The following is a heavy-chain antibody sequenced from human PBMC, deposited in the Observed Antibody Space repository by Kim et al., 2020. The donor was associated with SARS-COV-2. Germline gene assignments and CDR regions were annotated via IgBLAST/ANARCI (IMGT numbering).Heavy chain of an antibody. D-gene: IGHD3-10*01. CDR3: AGGSGSYYNMGDNYYYYYGMDV. CDR2: INPSGGST. Sequence: ASVKVSCKASGYTFTSYYMHWVRQAPGQGLEWMGIINPSGGSTSYAQKFQGRVTMTRDTSTSTVYMELSSLRSEDTAVYYCAGGSGSYYNMGDNYYYYYGMDVWGQGTTVTVSS. V-gene: IGHV1-46*01. CDR1: GYTFTSYY. J-gene: IGHJ6*02.